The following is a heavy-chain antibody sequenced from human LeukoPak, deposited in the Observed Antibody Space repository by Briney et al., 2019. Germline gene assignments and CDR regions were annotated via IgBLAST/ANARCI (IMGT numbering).Heavy chain of an antibody. V-gene: IGHV3-7*01. Sequence: GGSLRLSCAASGFPFSSSWMIWVRQAPGKGLEWVANIKQDGSEENYVDSVKGRFTISRDNAKNSLYLQMNSLRAEDTAVYYCARDFYGAYWGQGTLVTVSS. CDR2: IKQDGSEE. J-gene: IGHJ4*02. D-gene: IGHD4-17*01. CDR1: GFPFSSSW. CDR3: ARDFYGAY.